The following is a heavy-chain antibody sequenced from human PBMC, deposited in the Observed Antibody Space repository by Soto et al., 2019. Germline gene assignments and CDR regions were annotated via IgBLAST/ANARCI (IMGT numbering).Heavy chain of an antibody. CDR2: IIPIFGTA. V-gene: IGHV1-69*13. CDR3: ARDGGYCSGGSCYGAAFDI. D-gene: IGHD2-15*01. CDR1: GGTFSSYA. J-gene: IGHJ3*02. Sequence: SVKVSCKASGGTFSSYAISWVRQAPGQGLEWMGGIIPIFGTANYAQKFQGRVTITADESTSTAYMELSSLRSEDTVVYYCARDGGYCSGGSCYGAAFDIWGQGTMVTVSS.